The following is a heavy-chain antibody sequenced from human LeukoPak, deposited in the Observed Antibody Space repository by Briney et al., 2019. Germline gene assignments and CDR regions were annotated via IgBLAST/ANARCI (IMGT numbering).Heavy chain of an antibody. J-gene: IGHJ4*02. CDR1: GDSISSGGYS. CDR3: ARDLYGDYTFDY. CDR2: IYHSGST. D-gene: IGHD4-17*01. Sequence: PSQTLSLTCTVSGDSISSGGYSWSWIRQPPGKGLEWIGYIYHSGSTYYNPSLKSRVTISVDRSKNQFSLKLSSVTAADTAVYYCARDLYGDYTFDYWGQGTLVTVSS. V-gene: IGHV4-30-2*01.